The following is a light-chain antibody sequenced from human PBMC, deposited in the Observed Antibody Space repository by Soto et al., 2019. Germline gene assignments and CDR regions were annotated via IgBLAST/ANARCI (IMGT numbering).Light chain of an antibody. Sequence: DIQMTQSPSSLSASVGDRVTISGRASQSIRTYLTWFQQKPGQSPNLLIYAASSLHSGVPSRFSGSGSGTDFTLTISSLQPEDFATYYCQQSFSTPITFGQGTRLEI. CDR2: AAS. CDR1: QSIRTY. CDR3: QQSFSTPIT. J-gene: IGKJ5*01. V-gene: IGKV1-39*01.